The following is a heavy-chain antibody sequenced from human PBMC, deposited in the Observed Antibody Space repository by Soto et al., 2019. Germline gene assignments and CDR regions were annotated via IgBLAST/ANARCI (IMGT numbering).Heavy chain of an antibody. CDR1: GYTFTKHY. CDR2: INPGNASP. V-gene: IGHV1-46*04. J-gene: IGHJ3*01. Sequence: QVQLAQSGAEVKKPGASVKVSCQASGYTFTKHYMHWVRQAPGQGLEWMGVINPGNASPLYVQKLQGIATATSDTTTSTDCMELTRRSSDNTAYYYGARVSSSGSGGTGGLTVWGQCTMVTVSS. CDR3: ARVSSSGSGGTGGLTV. D-gene: IGHD3-10*01.